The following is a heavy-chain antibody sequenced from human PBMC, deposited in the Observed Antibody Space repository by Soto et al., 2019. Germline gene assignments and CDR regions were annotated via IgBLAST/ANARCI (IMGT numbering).Heavy chain of an antibody. CDR1: GFTFSSYW. D-gene: IGHD6-19*01. Sequence: GGSLRLSCAASGFTFSSYWMSWVRQAPGKGLEWVANIKQDGSEKYYVDSVKGRFTISRDNAKNSLYLQMNSLRAEDTAVYYCAREKSSSGWYFVYWGQGTLVTVSS. CDR2: IKQDGSEK. V-gene: IGHV3-7*01. J-gene: IGHJ4*02. CDR3: AREKSSSGWYFVY.